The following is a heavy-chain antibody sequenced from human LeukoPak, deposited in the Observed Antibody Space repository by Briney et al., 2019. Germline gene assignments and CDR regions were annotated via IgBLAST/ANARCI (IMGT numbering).Heavy chain of an antibody. J-gene: IGHJ4*02. Sequence: PSETLSLTCTVSGGSISSSSYYWGWLRQPPGKGLEWIGSIYYSGSTYYNPSLKSRVTISVDTSKNQFSLKLSSVTAADTAVYYCARGGTYSSGWYSQSDYWGQGTLVTVSS. CDR3: ARGGTYSSGWYSQSDY. V-gene: IGHV4-39*07. D-gene: IGHD6-19*01. CDR1: GGSISSSSYY. CDR2: IYYSGST.